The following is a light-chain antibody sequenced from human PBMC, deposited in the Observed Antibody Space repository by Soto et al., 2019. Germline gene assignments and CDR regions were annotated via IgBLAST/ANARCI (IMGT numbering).Light chain of an antibody. CDR3: QQRGNWPPVFT. CDR1: QSIRSS. J-gene: IGKJ3*01. V-gene: IGKV3-11*01. CDR2: DAS. Sequence: EIVLTQSPATLSLSPGERATLSCRASQSIRSSLAWYQQKPGQAPRLFIYDASNRATGIPARFRGSGSGTDFTLTISSLEPEDFAVYYCQQRGNWPPVFTFGPGTKVDIK.